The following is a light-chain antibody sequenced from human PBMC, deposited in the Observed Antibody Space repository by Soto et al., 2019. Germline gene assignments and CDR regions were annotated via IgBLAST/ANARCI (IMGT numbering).Light chain of an antibody. CDR3: QQSFRSPIT. CDR2: GAS. CDR1: LSVTSNY. Sequence: EIVLTQSPGILSLSPWERATLSCRASLSVTSNYLAWYQQKPGQAPRLLIYGASSRATGIPDRFSGSGSGTEFTLTIRSLQPEDFATYYCQQSFRSPITFGQGTRLEIK. V-gene: IGKV3-20*01. J-gene: IGKJ5*01.